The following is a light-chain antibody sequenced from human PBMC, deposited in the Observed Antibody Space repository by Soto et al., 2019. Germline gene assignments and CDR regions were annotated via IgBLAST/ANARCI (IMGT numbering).Light chain of an antibody. V-gene: IGKV1-5*01. CDR3: QHHNSYSQT. CDR1: QSIRHY. CDR2: GAS. Sequence: DIQMTPSPPPLSAFVGDRVTITCRASQSIRHYLAWYQQMPGKAPKLLIYGASTLQSGVPSRFSGSGSGTEFTLTISSLQPDDFGTYFCQHHNSYSQTFGQGTKVDIK. J-gene: IGKJ1*01.